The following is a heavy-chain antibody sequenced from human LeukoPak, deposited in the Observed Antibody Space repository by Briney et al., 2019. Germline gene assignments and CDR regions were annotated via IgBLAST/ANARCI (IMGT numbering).Heavy chain of an antibody. D-gene: IGHD2/OR15-2a*01. CDR2: IYNTGSA. Sequence: SETLSLTCTVSGYSISSGYYWGWIRQPAGKELEWIGRIYNTGSANYNPSLKSRVTMSLDTSRNQISLKLTSVTAADTAVYYCARDVFFRAHNWFDPWGQGTLVTVSS. CDR3: ARDVFFRAHNWFDP. V-gene: IGHV4-38-2*02. CDR1: GYSISSGYY. J-gene: IGHJ5*02.